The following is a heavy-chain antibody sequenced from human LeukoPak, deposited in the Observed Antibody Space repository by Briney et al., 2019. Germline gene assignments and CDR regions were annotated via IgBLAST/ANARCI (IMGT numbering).Heavy chain of an antibody. J-gene: IGHJ3*02. V-gene: IGHV3-30*18. CDR2: ISYDGSNK. Sequence: GGSLRLSCAASGFTFSSYGMYWVRQAPGKGLEWVAVISYDGSNKYYADSVKGRFTISRDNSKNTLYLQMNSLRAEDTAVYYCAKDGLGYYYDSSGRDAFDIWGQGTMVTVSS. CDR3: AKDGLGYYYDSSGRDAFDI. D-gene: IGHD3-22*01. CDR1: GFTFSSYG.